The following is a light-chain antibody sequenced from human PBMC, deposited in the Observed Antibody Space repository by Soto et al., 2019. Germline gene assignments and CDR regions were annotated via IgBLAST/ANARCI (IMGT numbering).Light chain of an antibody. CDR3: SSYAGAHIV. Sequence: LTQPPSASGSPGQSVTISCTGTSSDVGGYNYVSWYQQHPGKAPKLMIYDVNQRPSGGPDRFSGSKSGNTASLTVSGLQAEVEVVYCCSSYAGAHIVLGPGPKVTVL. V-gene: IGLV2-8*01. J-gene: IGLJ1*01. CDR2: DVN. CDR1: SSDVGGYNY.